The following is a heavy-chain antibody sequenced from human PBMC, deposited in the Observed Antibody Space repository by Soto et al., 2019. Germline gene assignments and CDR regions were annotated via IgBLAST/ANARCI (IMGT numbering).Heavy chain of an antibody. V-gene: IGHV1-69*13. CDR2: IIPIFGTA. CDR1: GGTFSSYA. Sequence: ASVKVSCKASGGTFSSYAISWVRQAPGQGLEWMGGIIPIFGTANYAQKFQGRVTITADESTSTAYMELSSLRSEDTAVYYCARLLYSSSENYYYGMDVWGQGTTVTVSS. CDR3: ARLLYSSSENYYYGMDV. J-gene: IGHJ6*02. D-gene: IGHD6-6*01.